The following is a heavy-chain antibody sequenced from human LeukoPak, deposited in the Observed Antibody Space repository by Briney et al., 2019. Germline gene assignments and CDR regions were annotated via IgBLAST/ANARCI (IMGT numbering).Heavy chain of an antibody. V-gene: IGHV3-23*01. CDR1: GLIFARYA. CDR2: ISGSGGRT. Sequence: GGSLRLSCAASGLIFARYAMNWVRQAPGKGLEWVSTISGSGGRTYYADSVKGRFTVSRDNSKNTLYLQMSSLRAADTAVYYCAKHGGAGEVDYHYGMDVWGQGTTVTVSS. CDR3: AKHGGAGEVDYHYGMDV. J-gene: IGHJ6*02. D-gene: IGHD2-21*01.